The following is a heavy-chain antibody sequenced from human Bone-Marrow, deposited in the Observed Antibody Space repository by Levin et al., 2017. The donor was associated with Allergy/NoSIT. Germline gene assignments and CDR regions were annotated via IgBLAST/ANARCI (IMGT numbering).Heavy chain of an antibody. D-gene: IGHD3-9*01. CDR2: INSHGNT. CDR3: ARHAYDILTGYWD. Sequence: SETLSLTCSISGGSISIGTNYWAWIRQPPGKGLEWIGTINSHGNTFYNPSLKSRVTISVDTSKSEFSLRVTSVTAADTAAYYCARHAYDILTGYWDWGQGTLVTVSS. CDR1: GGSISIGTNY. J-gene: IGHJ4*02. V-gene: IGHV4-39*01.